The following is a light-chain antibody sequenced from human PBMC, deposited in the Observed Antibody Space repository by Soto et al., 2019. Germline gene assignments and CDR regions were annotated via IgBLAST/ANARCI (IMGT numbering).Light chain of an antibody. J-gene: IGKJ1*01. CDR2: GAS. V-gene: IGKV3-15*01. Sequence: EIVLTQSPATLSVSPGERATLSCRASESVRTSLAWYQQKPGRSPSLLIYGASNRATGLPARFSGSGSGTEFTRTISSLQSEDFAVYYCQQYSDWPRTFGQGTKLEFK. CDR1: ESVRTS. CDR3: QQYSDWPRT.